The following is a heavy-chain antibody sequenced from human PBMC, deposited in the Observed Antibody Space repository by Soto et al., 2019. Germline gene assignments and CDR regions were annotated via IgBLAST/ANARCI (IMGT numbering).Heavy chain of an antibody. CDR3: ARAIAVAGTSTFQH. Sequence: QVQLQQWGAGLLKPSETLSLTCAVYGGSFSGYYWSWIRQPPGKGLEWIGEINHSGSTNYNPSLKSRVTISVDTSKNQFSLKLSSVTAADTAVYYCARAIAVAGTSTFQHWRQGTLVTVSS. CDR2: INHSGST. J-gene: IGHJ1*01. D-gene: IGHD6-19*01. CDR1: GGSFSGYY. V-gene: IGHV4-34*01.